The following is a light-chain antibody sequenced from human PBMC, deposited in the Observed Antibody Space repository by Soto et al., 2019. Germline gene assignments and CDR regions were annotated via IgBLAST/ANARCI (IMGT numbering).Light chain of an antibody. CDR1: QSISSY. V-gene: IGKV1-39*01. Sequence: DVQMTQSPASLSASVGDRVTITCRASQSISSYLNWYQQKPGKAPKLLIYAASSLQSGVPSRFSGSGSGTDFTLTISSLQPEDFATYYCQQSYSTLWTFGQGTMVAI. J-gene: IGKJ1*01. CDR3: QQSYSTLWT. CDR2: AAS.